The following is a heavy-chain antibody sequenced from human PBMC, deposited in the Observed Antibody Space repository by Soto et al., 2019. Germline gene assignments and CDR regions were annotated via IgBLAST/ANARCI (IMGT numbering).Heavy chain of an antibody. D-gene: IGHD3-22*01. CDR3: ARAHYYDSSGYRYFDY. J-gene: IGHJ4*02. Sequence: ASVKVSCTASGGTFSSYAISWVRQAPGQGLEWMGGIIPIFGTANYAQKFQGRVTITADESTSTAYMELSSLRSEDTAVYYCARAHYYDSSGYRYFDYWGQGTLVTVSS. CDR2: IIPIFGTA. V-gene: IGHV1-69*13. CDR1: GGTFSSYA.